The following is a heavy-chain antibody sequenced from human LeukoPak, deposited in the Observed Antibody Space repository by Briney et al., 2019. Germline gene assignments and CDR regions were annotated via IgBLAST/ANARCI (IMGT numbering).Heavy chain of an antibody. CDR2: ISHDGSNK. D-gene: IGHD3-3*01. CDR3: VKEGFFYDFWSGCSDY. J-gene: IGHJ4*02. Sequence: PGGSLRLSCAVSGFTFSSYGMHWVRQAPGKGLEWVAVISHDGSNKYYADSVMGRFTISRDNSKNTLYLQMNSLRAEDTAIYYCVKEGFFYDFWSGCSDYWGQGTLVTVSS. V-gene: IGHV3-30*18. CDR1: GFTFSSYG.